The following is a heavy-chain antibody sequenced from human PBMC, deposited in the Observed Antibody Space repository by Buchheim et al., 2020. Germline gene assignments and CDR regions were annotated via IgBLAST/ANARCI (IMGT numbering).Heavy chain of an antibody. D-gene: IGHD3-16*01. CDR2: ISGSGGST. Sequence: VQLVESGGGVVQPGRSLRLSCAASGFTFSSYAMHWVRQPPGKGLEWVSAISGSGGSTYYADSVEGRFTISRDNSKNTLYLQMNSLRAEDTAVYYCANPYGSLYYNWFDPWGQGTL. V-gene: IGHV3-23*04. CDR1: GFTFSSYA. CDR3: ANPYGSLYYNWFDP. J-gene: IGHJ5*02.